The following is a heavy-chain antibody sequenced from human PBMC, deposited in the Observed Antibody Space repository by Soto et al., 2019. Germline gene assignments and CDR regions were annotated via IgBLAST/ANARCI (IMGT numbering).Heavy chain of an antibody. Sequence: QVHLQESGPRLVKTSESLSLTCIVSGDSFSTYYWSWIRQPAGKGLEWIGRIYASGSTNYNPSLKSRVTMSVDTSKNQFSLKMISVTAADTAMYYYARSAIPRGGWFRPWGQGILVTVSS. CDR3: ARSAIPRGGWFRP. CDR2: IYASGST. D-gene: IGHD2-21*01. J-gene: IGHJ5*02. V-gene: IGHV4-4*07. CDR1: GDSFSTYY.